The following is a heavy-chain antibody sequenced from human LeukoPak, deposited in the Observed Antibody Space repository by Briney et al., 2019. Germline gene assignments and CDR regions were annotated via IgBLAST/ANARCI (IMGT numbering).Heavy chain of an antibody. CDR3: ARDHDMVTAIPMLDY. V-gene: IGHV3-30*04. Sequence: GGSLRLSCAASGFTFSSYAMHWVRQAPGKGLEWVAVISYDGSNKYYADSVKGRFTISRDNSKNTLYLQMNSLRAEDTAIYYCARDHDMVTAIPMLDYWGQGTLVTVSS. CDR1: GFTFSSYA. D-gene: IGHD2-21*02. CDR2: ISYDGSNK. J-gene: IGHJ4*02.